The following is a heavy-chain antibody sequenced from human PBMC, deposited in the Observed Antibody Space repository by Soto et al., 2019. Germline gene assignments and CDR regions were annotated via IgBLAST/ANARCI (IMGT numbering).Heavy chain of an antibody. D-gene: IGHD6-19*01. CDR3: AKGPHTNIGWPYHFDS. V-gene: IGHV3-48*02. Sequence: PGGSLRLSCVGSGFSLANFPMNWVRQTPGKGLEWISYISPRGDNIYYTESVKGRFTISRDNARNSLYLQMNSLRDEDAALYYCAKGPHTNIGWPYHFDSWGQGVPVTSPQ. J-gene: IGHJ4*02. CDR1: GFSLANFP. CDR2: ISPRGDNI.